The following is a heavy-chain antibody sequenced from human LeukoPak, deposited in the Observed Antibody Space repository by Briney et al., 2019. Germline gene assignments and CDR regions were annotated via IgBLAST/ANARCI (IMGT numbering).Heavy chain of an antibody. J-gene: IGHJ6*03. CDR1: GSTVSSNY. Sequence: GWSLRLSCAASGSTVSSNYMSWVRQAPGKGLEWVSVIYSGGSTSYADSVKGRFTISRDNSKNTLYLQMNSLRAEDTAVYYCARDGRMLMGSFYYYYYMDVRGKGTTVTVSS. V-gene: IGHV3-53*01. CDR3: ARDGRMLMGSFYYYYYMDV. D-gene: IGHD3-16*01. CDR2: IYSGGST.